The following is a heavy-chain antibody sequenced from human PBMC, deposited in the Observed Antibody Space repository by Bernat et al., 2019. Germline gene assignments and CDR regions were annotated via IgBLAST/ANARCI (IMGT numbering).Heavy chain of an antibody. CDR3: ARKNYYDSRFDP. D-gene: IGHD3-22*01. Sequence: QLQLQESGPGLVKPSETLSLTCTVSGGSISSSSYYWGWIRQPPGKGLEWIGSIYYSGSTYYNPSLKSRVTISVDTSKNQFSLKLSSVTAADTAVYYCARKNYYDSRFDPWGQGTLVTVSS. J-gene: IGHJ5*02. CDR2: IYYSGST. CDR1: GGSISSSSYY. V-gene: IGHV4-39*01.